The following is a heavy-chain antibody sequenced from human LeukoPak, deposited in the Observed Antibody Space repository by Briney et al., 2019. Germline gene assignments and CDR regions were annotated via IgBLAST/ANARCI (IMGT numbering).Heavy chain of an antibody. Sequence: GRSLRLSCAASGFTFSSYGMHWVRQAPGKGLEWVAVISYDGSNKYYADSVKGRFTISRDNSKNTLYLQMNSLRAEDTAVYYCAKDLYGGHDYWGQGTLVTVSS. CDR2: ISYDGSNK. V-gene: IGHV3-30*18. D-gene: IGHD4-17*01. CDR1: GFTFSSYG. J-gene: IGHJ4*02. CDR3: AKDLYGGHDY.